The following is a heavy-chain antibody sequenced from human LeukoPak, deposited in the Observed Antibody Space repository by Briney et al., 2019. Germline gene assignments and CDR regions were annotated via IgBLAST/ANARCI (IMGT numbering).Heavy chain of an antibody. V-gene: IGHV1-18*01. D-gene: IGHD6-13*01. J-gene: IGHJ4*02. CDR1: GYTFTSYG. Sequence: ASVKVSCKASGYTFTSYGISWVRQAPGQGLEWMGWISAYNGNTNYAQKLQGRVTMTTDTSTSTAYMELRSLRSDDTAVYYRARDLIYIAAAGTAHDYWGQGTLVTVSS. CDR3: ARDLIYIAAAGTAHDY. CDR2: ISAYNGNT.